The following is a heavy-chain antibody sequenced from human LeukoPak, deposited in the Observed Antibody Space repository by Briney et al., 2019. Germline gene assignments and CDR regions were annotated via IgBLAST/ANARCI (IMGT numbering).Heavy chain of an antibody. J-gene: IGHJ4*02. CDR1: GGSISSYY. Sequence: PSETLSLICTVSGGSISSYYWSWIRQPPGKGLEWIGYIYYSGSTNYNPSLKSRVTISVDTSKNQFSLKLNSLTAADTAVYYCARDWDHGHFDYWAQGTLVTVSS. D-gene: IGHD1-26*01. CDR3: ARDWDHGHFDY. V-gene: IGHV4-59*01. CDR2: IYYSGST.